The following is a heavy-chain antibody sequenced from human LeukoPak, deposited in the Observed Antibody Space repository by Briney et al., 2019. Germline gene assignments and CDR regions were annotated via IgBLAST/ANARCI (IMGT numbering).Heavy chain of an antibody. CDR1: GYTFTSYG. CDR2: INPNSGGT. V-gene: IGHV1-2*02. D-gene: IGHD2-21*02. Sequence: ASVKVSCKASGYTFTSYGISWVRQAPGQGLEWMGWINPNSGGTNYAQKFQGRVTMTRDTSISTAYMELSSLRSEDTAVYYCARDSRSQPLLSNFDYWGQGTLVTVSS. CDR3: ARDSRSQPLLSNFDY. J-gene: IGHJ4*02.